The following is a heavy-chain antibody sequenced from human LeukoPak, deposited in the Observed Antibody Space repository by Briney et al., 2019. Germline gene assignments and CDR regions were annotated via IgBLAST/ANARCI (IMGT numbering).Heavy chain of an antibody. Sequence: GASVKVSCKASGGTFSSYAISWVRQAPGQGLEWMGRIIPIFGTANYAQKFQGRVTITTDESTSTAYMELSSLRSEDTAVYYCAGGPPCSGGSCFSGWWFDPWGQGTLVTVSS. CDR3: AGGPPCSGGSCFSGWWFDP. CDR1: GGTFSSYA. V-gene: IGHV1-69*05. J-gene: IGHJ5*02. D-gene: IGHD2-15*01. CDR2: IIPIFGTA.